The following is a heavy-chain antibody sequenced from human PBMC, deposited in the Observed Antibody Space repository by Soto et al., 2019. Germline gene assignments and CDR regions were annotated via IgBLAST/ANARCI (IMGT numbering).Heavy chain of an antibody. CDR1: GGSISGGGYS. CDR3: ARGGYSGYDFMFDY. D-gene: IGHD5-12*01. J-gene: IGHJ4*01. Sequence: LQLQESGSGLVKPSQTLSLTCAVSGGSISGGGYSWNWIRQPPGKGLEYIGYIYHSGSTYYDPSLRSRVIISLDKSKNQFSLKLSSVTAADTAVYYCARGGYSGYDFMFDYWGQEPWSPSP. CDR2: IYHSGST. V-gene: IGHV4-30-2*01.